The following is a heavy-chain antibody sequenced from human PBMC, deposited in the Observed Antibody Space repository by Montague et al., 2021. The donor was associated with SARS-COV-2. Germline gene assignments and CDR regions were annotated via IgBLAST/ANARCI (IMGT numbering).Heavy chain of an antibody. CDR1: GGSISSSGYY. D-gene: IGHD3-22*01. J-gene: IGHJ3*02. CDR2: IYYSGST. V-gene: IGHV4-39*01. CDR3: ARFPTSYYYDSKAAPATPDAFDI. Sequence: SETLSLTCTVSGGSISSSGYYWGWVRQSPGKGLEWIGSIYYSGSTYYNPSLKGRVTISVDTSKNQFSLKLSSVTAADTAVYYCARFPTSYYYDSKAAPATPDAFDIWGQGTMVTVSS.